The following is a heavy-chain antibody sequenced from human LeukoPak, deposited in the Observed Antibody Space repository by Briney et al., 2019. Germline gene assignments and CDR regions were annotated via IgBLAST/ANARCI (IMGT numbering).Heavy chain of an antibody. J-gene: IGHJ4*02. Sequence: QTGGSLRLSCAASGFTFSSYSMNWVRQAPGKGLEWVSYISSSSSTIYYADSVKGRFTISRDNAKNSLYLQMNSLRAEDTAVYYCARVMVATINYWGQGTLVTVSS. D-gene: IGHD5-12*01. CDR2: ISSSSSTI. V-gene: IGHV3-48*04. CDR3: ARVMVATINY. CDR1: GFTFSSYS.